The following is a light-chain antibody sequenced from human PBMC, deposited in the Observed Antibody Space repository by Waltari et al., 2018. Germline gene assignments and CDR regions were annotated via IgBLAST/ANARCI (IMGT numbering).Light chain of an antibody. Sequence: QAALTQPASVSASLGQSITISCTGTSSAVGDNDYVPWYQQHPGKAPKLMIFDVSNRPSGVSARFSGSRSGNTASLTISGLQAEDEADYYCSSYTSHTTRVFGGGTELTVL. J-gene: IGLJ2*01. CDR2: DVS. V-gene: IGLV2-14*03. CDR1: SSAVGDNDY. CDR3: SSYTSHTTRV.